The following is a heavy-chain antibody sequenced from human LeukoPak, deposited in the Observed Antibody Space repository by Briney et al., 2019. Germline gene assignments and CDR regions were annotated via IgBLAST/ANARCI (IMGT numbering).Heavy chain of an antibody. D-gene: IGHD3-3*01. CDR1: GFTFSSYA. CDR2: ISGSGGST. V-gene: IGHV3-23*01. CDR3: AKTSLSDASGHYYYMDV. J-gene: IGHJ6*03. Sequence: GGSLRLSCAASGFTFSSYAMSWVRQAPGKGLEWVSAISGSGGSTYYADSVKGRFTISRDNSKNTLYLQVNNLRTEDTALYYCAKTSLSDASGHYYYMDVWGKGTTVTVSS.